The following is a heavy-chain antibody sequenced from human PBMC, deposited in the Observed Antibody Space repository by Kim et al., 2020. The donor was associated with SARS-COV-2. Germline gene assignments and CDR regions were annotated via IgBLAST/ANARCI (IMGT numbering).Heavy chain of an antibody. CDR3: ATLDSSGYYKDYYFDY. CDR1: GYTLTELS. V-gene: IGHV1-24*01. Sequence: ASVKVSCKVSGYTLTELSMHWVRQAPGKGLEWMGGFDPEDGETFYAQKFQGRVTMTEDTSTDTAYMDLSSLRSEDTAVYYCATLDSSGYYKDYYFDYWGQGTLVTVSS. J-gene: IGHJ4*02. CDR2: FDPEDGET. D-gene: IGHD3-22*01.